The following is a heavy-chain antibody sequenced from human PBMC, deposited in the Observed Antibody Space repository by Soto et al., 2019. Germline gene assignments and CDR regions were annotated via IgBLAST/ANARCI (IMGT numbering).Heavy chain of an antibody. D-gene: IGHD2-2*01. V-gene: IGHV4-34*01. Sequence: SETLSLTCAVYGGSFSGYYWSWVRQPPGKGLEWIGEINHSGSTNYNPSLKSRVTISVDTSKNQFSLKLSSVTAADTAVYYYARGSTVVTDHCGYCGQGTLGTASS. J-gene: IGHJ4*02. CDR1: GGSFSGYY. CDR3: ARGSTVVTDHCGY. CDR2: INHSGST.